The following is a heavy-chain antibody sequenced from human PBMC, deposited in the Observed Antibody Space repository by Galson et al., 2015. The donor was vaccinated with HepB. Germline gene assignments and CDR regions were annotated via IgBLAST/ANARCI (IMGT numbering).Heavy chain of an antibody. CDR1: GGSISSYY. V-gene: IGHV4-59*08. CDR2: IYYSGST. Sequence: ETLSLTCTVSGGSISSYYWSWIRQPPGKGLEWIGYIYYSGSTNYNPSLKSRVTISVDTSKNQFSLKLSSVTAADTAVYYCAGAWFGELLFDYWGQGTLVTVSS. J-gene: IGHJ4*02. D-gene: IGHD3-10*01. CDR3: AGAWFGELLFDY.